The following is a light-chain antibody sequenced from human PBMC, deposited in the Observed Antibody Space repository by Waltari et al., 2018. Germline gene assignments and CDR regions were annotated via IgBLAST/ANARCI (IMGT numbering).Light chain of an antibody. J-gene: IGKJ1*01. Sequence: DIVMTQSPRSLSVTPGEPASISCRSSQSLLHSSGNPFLAWYLQKPGQSPQLLIYLVSDRASGVPDRFSGSGSGADFTLKISRVEAEDFGVYFCMQARQTPWTFGQGTKVEIK. V-gene: IGKV2-28*01. CDR2: LVS. CDR3: MQARQTPWT. CDR1: QSLLHSSGNPF.